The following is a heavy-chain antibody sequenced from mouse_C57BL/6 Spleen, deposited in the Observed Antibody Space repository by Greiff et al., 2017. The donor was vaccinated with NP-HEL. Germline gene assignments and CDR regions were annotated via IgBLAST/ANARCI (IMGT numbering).Heavy chain of an antibody. CDR1: GFTFNTYA. V-gene: IGHV10-3*01. CDR3: VRDLDSSGYDYAMDY. Sequence: EVQGVESGGGLVQPKGSLKLSCAASGFTFNTYAMHWVRQAPGKGLEWVARIRSKSSNYATYYADSVKDRFTISRDDSQSMLYLQMNNLKTEDTAMYYCVRDLDSSGYDYAMDYWGQGTSVTVSS. CDR2: IRSKSSNYAT. D-gene: IGHD3-2*02. J-gene: IGHJ4*01.